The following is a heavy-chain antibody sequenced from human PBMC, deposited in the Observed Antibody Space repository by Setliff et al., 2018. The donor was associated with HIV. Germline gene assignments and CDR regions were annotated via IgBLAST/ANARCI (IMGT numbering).Heavy chain of an antibody. CDR1: GFTLSTYA. D-gene: IGHD1-20*01. Sequence: PGGSLRLSCAASGFTLSTYAMSWVRQAPGKGLEWVSAIFGSADNTHYADSVKGRFTISRDNSKNTLFLQASSLRADDTAVYYCAKGYNADWYFFDYWGQGTLVTVSS. J-gene: IGHJ4*02. V-gene: IGHV3-23*01. CDR2: IFGSADNT. CDR3: AKGYNADWYFFDY.